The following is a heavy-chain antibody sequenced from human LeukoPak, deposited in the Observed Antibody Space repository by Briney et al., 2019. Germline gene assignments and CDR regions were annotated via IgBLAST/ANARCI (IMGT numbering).Heavy chain of an antibody. CDR2: IRSDGSNK. V-gene: IGHV3-30*02. D-gene: IGHD1-26*01. CDR1: GFTFSSSG. CDR3: AKVVGATTFDY. J-gene: IGHJ4*02. Sequence: PGGSLRLSCAASGFTFSSSGIHWVRQAPGKGLEWVAFIRSDGSNKYYGDSVKGRFTISRDNSKNTLYLQMNSLRAEDTALYYCAKVVGATTFDYWGQGTLVTVYS.